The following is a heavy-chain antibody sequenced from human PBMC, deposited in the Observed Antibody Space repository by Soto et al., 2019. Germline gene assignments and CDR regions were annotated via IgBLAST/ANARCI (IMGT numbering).Heavy chain of an antibody. D-gene: IGHD4-17*01. CDR3: ARLATVTGASFDY. J-gene: IGHJ4*02. Sequence: SETLSLTCTVSGGSVSSGSCYWSWIRQPPGKGLEWIGYIYYSGSTAYNPSLKSRVTISVDTSKNQISLKLTSVTAADTAVYYCARLATVTGASFDYWGQGTLVTVSS. CDR2: IYYSGST. CDR1: GGSVSSGSCY. V-gene: IGHV4-61*01.